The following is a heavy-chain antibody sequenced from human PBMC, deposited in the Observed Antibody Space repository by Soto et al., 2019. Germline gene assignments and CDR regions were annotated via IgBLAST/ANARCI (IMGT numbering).Heavy chain of an antibody. Sequence: SETLSLTCTVSGGSISNYYWSWIRQSAEKRLEWIGRVSSTGSSYYNPSLKSRVTISVDTSKNQVSLNLTSVTAADTAVYYCVRGVPAAGTDWFDLSGQITRVTVSS. D-gene: IGHD6-13*01. CDR1: GGSISNYY. V-gene: IGHV4-4*07. CDR3: VRGVPAAGTDWFDL. J-gene: IGHJ5*02. CDR2: VSSTGSS.